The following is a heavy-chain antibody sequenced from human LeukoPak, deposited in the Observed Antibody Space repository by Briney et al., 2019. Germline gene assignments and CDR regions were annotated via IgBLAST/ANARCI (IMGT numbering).Heavy chain of an antibody. CDR3: ARDPPRSAYYFDY. V-gene: IGHV3-33*01. CDR1: GFTFSSYG. Sequence: QPGGSLRLSCAASGFTFSSYGMPWVRQAPGKGLEWVAVIWYDGSNKYYADSVKGRFTISRDNSKNTLYLQMNSLRAEDTAVYYCARDPPRSAYYFDYWGQGTLVTVSS. J-gene: IGHJ4*02. CDR2: IWYDGSNK.